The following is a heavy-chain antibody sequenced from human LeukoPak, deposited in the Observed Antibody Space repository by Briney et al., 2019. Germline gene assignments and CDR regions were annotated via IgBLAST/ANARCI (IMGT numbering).Heavy chain of an antibody. J-gene: IGHJ4*02. CDR1: GYTLTELS. Sequence: ASVKVSFKVSGYTLTELSMHWVRQAPGKGLEWMGGFDPEDGETIYAQKFQGRVTMTEDSSTDTAYMELSSLRSEDTAVYYCATIHYDILTGYTPFDYWGQGTLVTVSS. V-gene: IGHV1-24*01. CDR3: ATIHYDILTGYTPFDY. CDR2: FDPEDGET. D-gene: IGHD3-9*01.